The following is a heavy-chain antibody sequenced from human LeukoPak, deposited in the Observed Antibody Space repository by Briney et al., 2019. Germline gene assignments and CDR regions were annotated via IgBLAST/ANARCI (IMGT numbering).Heavy chain of an antibody. CDR3: ARCIVGAINRNHAFDI. D-gene: IGHD1-26*01. V-gene: IGHV4-61*02. CDR1: GGSISSGSYY. CDR2: IYTSGST. J-gene: IGHJ3*02. Sequence: SETLSPTCTVSGGSISSGSYYWSWIRQPAGKGLEWIGRIYTSGSTNYNPSLKSRVTISVDTSKNQFSLKLSSVTAADTAVYYCARCIVGAINRNHAFDIWGQGTMVTVSS.